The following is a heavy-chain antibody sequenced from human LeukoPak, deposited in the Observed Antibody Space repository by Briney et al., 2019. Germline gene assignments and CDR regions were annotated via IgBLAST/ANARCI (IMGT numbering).Heavy chain of an antibody. CDR1: GYTFTNYG. Sequence: ASVKVSCKASGYTFTNYGISWVRQAPGQGLEWMGWISAYNGNTNYAQKLQGRVTMTTDTSTSTAYMELRSLRSDDTAVYYCARDSGYSYGGVIDWFDPWGQGTLVTVSS. D-gene: IGHD5-18*01. J-gene: IGHJ5*02. CDR2: ISAYNGNT. V-gene: IGHV1-18*01. CDR3: ARDSGYSYGGVIDWFDP.